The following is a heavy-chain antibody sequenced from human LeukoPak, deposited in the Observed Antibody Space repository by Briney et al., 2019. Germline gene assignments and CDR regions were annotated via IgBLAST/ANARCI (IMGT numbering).Heavy chain of an antibody. CDR3: ATDWGYYAFDI. CDR2: IKQDESEK. CDR1: GFTFSSYW. Sequence: GGSLRLSCAASGFTFSSYWMYWVRQAPGKGLEWVASIKQDESEKYYGDSVKGRFAVSRDNAKNSLFLQMNSLRAEDTAVYCCATDWGYYAFDIWGQGTMVTVSS. D-gene: IGHD2-15*01. V-gene: IGHV3-7*01. J-gene: IGHJ3*02.